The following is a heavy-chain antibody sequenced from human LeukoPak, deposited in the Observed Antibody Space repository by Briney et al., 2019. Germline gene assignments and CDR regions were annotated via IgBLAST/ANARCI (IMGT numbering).Heavy chain of an antibody. Sequence: GGSLRLSCAASGFILRSYSMNWVRQAPGKGLEWVSCISSSSSYIYYADSVKGRITISRDNAKNSLYLQMNSLRAEDTAVYYCARDDYGGIDYWGQGTLVTVSS. V-gene: IGHV3-21*01. CDR2: ISSSSSYI. CDR1: GFILRSYS. CDR3: ARDDYGGIDY. J-gene: IGHJ4*02. D-gene: IGHD4-23*01.